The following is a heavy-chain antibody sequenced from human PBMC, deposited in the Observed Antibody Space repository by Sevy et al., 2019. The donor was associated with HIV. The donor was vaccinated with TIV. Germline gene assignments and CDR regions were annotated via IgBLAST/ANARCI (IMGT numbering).Heavy chain of an antibody. CDR2: ISYDGSNK. CDR3: AKGETGMETGY. Sequence: GGSLRLSCAASAFTFSSYAMHWVRQAPGKGLEWVAVISYDGSNKYDADSVKGRFTISRDNSKNTLYLQMNSLRAEDTAVYYCAKGETGMETGYWGQGTLVTVSS. J-gene: IGHJ4*02. V-gene: IGHV3-30-3*01. CDR1: AFTFSSYA. D-gene: IGHD5-18*01.